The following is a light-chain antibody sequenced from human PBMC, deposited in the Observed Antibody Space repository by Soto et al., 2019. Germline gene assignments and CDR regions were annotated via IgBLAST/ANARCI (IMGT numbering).Light chain of an antibody. V-gene: IGKV3-20*01. CDR1: QNVSSTN. CDR3: QQYGSSPLLT. Sequence: EIMLTQSPGTLSLSPGERATLSCRASQNVSSTNLAWYQQKPGQAPRLLIYGASSRATGIPDRFSGSGSGTDFTLTISRLEPEDFVVYYCQQYGSSPLLTFGGGTKVEIK. J-gene: IGKJ4*01. CDR2: GAS.